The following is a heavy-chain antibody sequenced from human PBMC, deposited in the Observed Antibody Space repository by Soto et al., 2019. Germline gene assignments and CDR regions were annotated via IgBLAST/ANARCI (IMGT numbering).Heavy chain of an antibody. CDR2: INPSSTHI. CDR3: ARGYCGGGVCYLRREAFEV. V-gene: IGHV3-21*01. J-gene: IGHJ3*01. CDR1: GFTFSSHH. D-gene: IGHD2-8*02. Sequence: ELQLVESGGGLVVPGGSLSLSCVASGFTFSSHHMSWVRQAPGKGLEWVSSINPSSTHIYYADSVRGRFAISRDHSKNSLYLQRNSLRTEDAAVYYCARGYCGGGVCYLRREAFEVWGQGTLVTVSS.